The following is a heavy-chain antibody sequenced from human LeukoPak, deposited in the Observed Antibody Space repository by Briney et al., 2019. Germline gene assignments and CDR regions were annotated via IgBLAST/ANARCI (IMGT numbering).Heavy chain of an antibody. D-gene: IGHD1-1*01. CDR2: TYYRPKWYN. V-gene: IGHV6-1*01. Sequence: SHTLSLICAICGDRVYRYNGAWTWITQSPSRGLEWQWRTYYRPKWYNYYAVTVKSRLAISPDTSKNQFSLHLNSVTPEDTAVYYCTRGIRGTTASFDSWGQGALVTVSS. CDR3: TRGIRGTTASFDS. J-gene: IGHJ4*02. CDR1: GDRVYRYNGA.